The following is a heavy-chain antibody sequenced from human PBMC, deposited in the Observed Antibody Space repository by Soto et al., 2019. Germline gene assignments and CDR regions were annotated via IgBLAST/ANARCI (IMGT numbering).Heavy chain of an antibody. CDR1: GFTFSSYA. V-gene: IGHV3-30-3*01. CDR3: ARPYSGYAEDYFDY. Sequence: QVQLVESGGGVVQPGRSLRLSCAASGFTFSSYAMHWVRQAPGKGLEWVAVISYDGSNKYYADSVKGRFTISRDNSKNTLYLQMNSLRAEATAVYYCARPYSGYAEDYFDYWGQGTLVTVSS. CDR2: ISYDGSNK. D-gene: IGHD5-12*01. J-gene: IGHJ4*02.